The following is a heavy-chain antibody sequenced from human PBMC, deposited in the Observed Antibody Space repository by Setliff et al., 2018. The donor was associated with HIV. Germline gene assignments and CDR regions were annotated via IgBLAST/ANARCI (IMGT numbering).Heavy chain of an antibody. CDR2: IIPMFGTR. CDR3: ARGQSQGYAYSGSYGAFDI. Sequence: SVKVSCQASGGTFSSYAINWVRQAPGQGLEWMGGIIPMFGTRNYAQKFQGRVTITTDESTSTAYMELSSLRSEDTALYYCARGQSQGYAYSGSYGAFDIWGQGTMVTVSS. D-gene: IGHD1-26*01. CDR1: GGTFSSYA. V-gene: IGHV1-69*05. J-gene: IGHJ3*02.